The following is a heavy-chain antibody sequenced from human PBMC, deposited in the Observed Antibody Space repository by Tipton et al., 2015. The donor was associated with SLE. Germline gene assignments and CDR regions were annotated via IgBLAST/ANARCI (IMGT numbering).Heavy chain of an antibody. V-gene: IGHV4-31*03. D-gene: IGHD2-15*01. J-gene: IGHJ6*02. CDR2: MSYSGST. CDR3: AKGLGGGQAMDV. CDR1: GGSISSDDYY. Sequence: TLSLTCTVSGGSISSDDYYWTWIRQHPGKGLEWIGHMSYSGSTYYNPSLKSRITISVDTSKNHFSLKLSSVTAADTAVYYCAKGLGGGQAMDVWGQGTTVTVSS.